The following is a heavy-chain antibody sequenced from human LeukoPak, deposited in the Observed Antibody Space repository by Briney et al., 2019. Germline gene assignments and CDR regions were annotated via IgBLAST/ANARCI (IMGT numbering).Heavy chain of an antibody. CDR2: ISGSGGST. Sequence: PGGSLTLSCAASGFTFSSYAMSWVRQAPGKGLEWVSAISGSGGSTYYADSVKGRFTISRDNSKHTLYLQMNSLRAEDTAVYYCARHSGSYYGFDYWGQGTLVTVSS. CDR3: ARHSGSYYGFDY. V-gene: IGHV3-23*01. CDR1: GFTFSSYA. J-gene: IGHJ4*02. D-gene: IGHD1-26*01.